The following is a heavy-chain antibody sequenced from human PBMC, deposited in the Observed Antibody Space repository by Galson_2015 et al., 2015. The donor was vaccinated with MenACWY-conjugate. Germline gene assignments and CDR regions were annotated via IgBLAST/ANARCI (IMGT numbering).Heavy chain of an antibody. J-gene: IGHJ4*02. V-gene: IGHV1-69*06. D-gene: IGHD4-23*01. CDR1: GGTFSSYA. CDR2: ITPMFGTA. CDR3: AREGKANDYGGNSADY. Sequence: SVKVSCKASGGTFSSYAFDWVRQAPGQGLEWMGGITPMFGTANYAQKFQGRVTITADKSTSTAYMELNSLRSEDTAVYYCAREGKANDYGGNSADYWGQGTLVTVSS.